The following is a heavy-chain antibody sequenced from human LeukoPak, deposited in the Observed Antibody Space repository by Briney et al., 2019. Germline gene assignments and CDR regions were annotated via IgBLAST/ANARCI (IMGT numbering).Heavy chain of an antibody. J-gene: IGHJ4*02. CDR3: ARYHVDIVATKTTYFDY. Sequence: SETLSLTCTVSGYSISSGYYWAWIRQPPGKGLEWIGSISHSGSSYYNLSLKSRVTISVDTSKNQFSLKLSSVTAADTAVYYCARYHVDIVATKTTYFDYWGQGTLVTVSS. D-gene: IGHD5-12*01. V-gene: IGHV4-38-2*02. CDR1: GYSISSGYY. CDR2: ISHSGSS.